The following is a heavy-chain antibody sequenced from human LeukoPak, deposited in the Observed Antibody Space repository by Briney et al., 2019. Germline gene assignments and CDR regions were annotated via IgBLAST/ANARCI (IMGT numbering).Heavy chain of an antibody. CDR3: AKAAGVGATDAFDI. CDR2: ISWNSGSI. V-gene: IGHV3-9*01. Sequence: PGGSLRLSCAASGFTFDDYAMHWVRQAPGKGLEWVSGISWNSGSIGYADSVKGRFTISRDNAKNSLYLQMNSLRAEDTALYYCAKAAGVGATDAFDIWGQGTMVTVSS. J-gene: IGHJ3*02. CDR1: GFTFDDYA. D-gene: IGHD1-26*01.